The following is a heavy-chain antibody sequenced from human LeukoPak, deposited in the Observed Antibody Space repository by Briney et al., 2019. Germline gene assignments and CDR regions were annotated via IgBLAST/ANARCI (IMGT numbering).Heavy chain of an antibody. J-gene: IGHJ4*02. CDR3: ARHEGWQAAGTNFPRAGAVDY. D-gene: IGHD6-13*01. CDR2: INPSGGST. V-gene: IGHV1-46*01. Sequence: ASVKVSCKASGYTFTSYYMHWVRQAPGQGLEWMGLINPSGGSTSYAQKFQGRVTMTRDMSTSTVYMELSSLRSEDTAVYYCARHEGWQAAGTNFPRAGAVDYWGQGTLVTVSS. CDR1: GYTFTSYY.